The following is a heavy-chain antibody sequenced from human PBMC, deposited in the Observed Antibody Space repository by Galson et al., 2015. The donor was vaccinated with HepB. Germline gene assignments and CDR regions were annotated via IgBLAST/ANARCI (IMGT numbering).Heavy chain of an antibody. J-gene: IGHJ3*02. V-gene: IGHV1-8*01. Sequence: SGAEVKKPGESLKISCKASGYTFTNYDINWVRQATGQGLEWMGWMNPNSGTTGYAQKFQGRLTMTRSTSISTAYMELSSLRSEDTAVYYCARGRPCSSTSCFPFDAFHIWGQGTVVTVSS. CDR1: GYTFTNYD. D-gene: IGHD2-2*01. CDR3: ARGRPCSSTSCFPFDAFHI. CDR2: MNPNSGTT.